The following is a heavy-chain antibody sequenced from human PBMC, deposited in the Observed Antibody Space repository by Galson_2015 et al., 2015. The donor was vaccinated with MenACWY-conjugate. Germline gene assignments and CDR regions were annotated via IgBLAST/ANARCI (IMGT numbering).Heavy chain of an antibody. CDR2: IYYSGTT. D-gene: IGHD2-15*01. CDR1: GGSISSYY. J-gene: IGHJ4*02. Sequence: SEPLSLTCTVSGGSISSYYLSWIRQPPGKGLEWIGYIYYSGTTKYNPSLKSRVTISADTSKTQFSLRLISVTAADTAVYYCARRHCSSGSCFFDYWGQGSLVTVSS. V-gene: IGHV4-59*08. CDR3: ARRHCSSGSCFFDY.